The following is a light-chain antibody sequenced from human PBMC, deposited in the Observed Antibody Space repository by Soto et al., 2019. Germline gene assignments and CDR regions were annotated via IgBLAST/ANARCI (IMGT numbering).Light chain of an antibody. CDR1: QSISNW. CDR2: DAS. Sequence: DIQMTQSPSTLSASVGDRVTITCRASQSISNWLAWYQQKPGDAPKLLISDASNLVSGVPSRFSGNGSGTEFTLTISSLQPDDFATYYCQQYNTYSPWTFGQGTKVDIK. CDR3: QQYNTYSPWT. J-gene: IGKJ1*01. V-gene: IGKV1-5*01.